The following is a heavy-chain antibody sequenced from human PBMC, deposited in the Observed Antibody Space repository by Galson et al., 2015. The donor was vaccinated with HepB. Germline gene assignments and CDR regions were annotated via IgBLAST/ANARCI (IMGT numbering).Heavy chain of an antibody. D-gene: IGHD2-21*02. CDR2: ISSSSSYI. J-gene: IGHJ4*02. V-gene: IGHV3-21*01. CDR3: ARGRAYCGGDCYSGGDY. CDR1: GFTFSSYS. Sequence: SLRLSCAASGFTFSSYSMNWVRQAPGKGLEWVSSISSSSSYIYYADSVKGRFTISRDNAKNSLYLQMNSLRAEDTAVYYCARGRAYCGGDCYSGGDYWGQGTLVTVSS.